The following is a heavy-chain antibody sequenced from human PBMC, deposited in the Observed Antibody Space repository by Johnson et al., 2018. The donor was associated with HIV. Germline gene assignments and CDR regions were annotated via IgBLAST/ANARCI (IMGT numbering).Heavy chain of an antibody. D-gene: IGHD5-24*01. CDR3: ARACRDGYTCDAFDI. CDR2: IYSGGST. V-gene: IGHV3-NL1*01. J-gene: IGHJ3*02. CDR1: GFTFSSYG. Sequence: QEQLVESGGGVVQPGRSLRLSCAASGFTFSSYGMHWVRQAPGKGLEWVAVIYSGGSTYYADSVKGRFTISRDNSKNTLYLQMNSLRAEDTAVYYCARACRDGYTCDAFDIWGQGTMVTVSS.